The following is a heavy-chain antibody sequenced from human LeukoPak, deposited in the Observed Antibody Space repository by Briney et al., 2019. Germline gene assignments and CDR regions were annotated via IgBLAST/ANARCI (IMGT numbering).Heavy chain of an antibody. J-gene: IGHJ4*02. Sequence: GGSLTLSCAASGLTFSSYGMHWARQAPGKGLEWVAFIRYDGSNKYHADSVKGRFTISRDNSKNTLYLQMNSLRAEDTAVYYCAKVGTVLLWFGELSFKFGPHYWGQGTLVTVSS. CDR2: IRYDGSNK. CDR3: AKVGTVLLWFGELSFKFGPHY. CDR1: GLTFSSYG. D-gene: IGHD3-10*01. V-gene: IGHV3-30*02.